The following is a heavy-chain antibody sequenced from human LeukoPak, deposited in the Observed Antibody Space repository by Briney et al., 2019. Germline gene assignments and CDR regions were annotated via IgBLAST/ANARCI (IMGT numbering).Heavy chain of an antibody. J-gene: IGHJ5*02. Sequence: ASVKVSCKASGYTFTSYGISWVRQAPGQGLEWMGWISAYNGNTNYAQKLQGRVTLTRDMSTSTDYLELSSLRSEDTAVYYCARDNSVRDEAWWFYPWGQGTLVTVSS. CDR2: ISAYNGNT. V-gene: IGHV1-18*01. D-gene: IGHD5-24*01. CDR1: GYTFTSYG. CDR3: ARDNSVRDEAWWFYP.